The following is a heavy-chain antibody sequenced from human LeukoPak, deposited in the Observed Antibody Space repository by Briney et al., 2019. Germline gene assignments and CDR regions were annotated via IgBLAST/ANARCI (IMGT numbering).Heavy chain of an antibody. CDR2: IQSITDGGTT. J-gene: IGHJ4*02. CDR1: GFTFSEAW. D-gene: IGHD3-16*02. CDR3: TIDYDYAWGSYRLGY. Sequence: GGSLRLSCAASGFTFSEAWMSWVRQAPGKGLEWVGRIQSITDGGTTDYAAPVKGRFTISRDDSNNTLYLQLNSLKTEAKATYVCTIDYDYAWGSYRLGYWGQGTLVTVSS. V-gene: IGHV3-15*01.